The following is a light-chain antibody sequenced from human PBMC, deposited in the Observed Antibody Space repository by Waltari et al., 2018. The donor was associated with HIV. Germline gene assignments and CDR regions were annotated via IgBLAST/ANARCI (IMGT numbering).Light chain of an antibody. J-gene: IGKJ2*01. CDR3: QQYGSSPDT. Sequence: DIVLTQSPGTLSLSQGERATLSCRASQSVSSSYLAWYQQKPGQAPRLLIYGASSRATGIPDRFSGSGSGTDFTLTISRLEPEDFAVYYCQQYGSSPDTFGQGTKLEIK. CDR2: GAS. V-gene: IGKV3-20*01. CDR1: QSVSSSY.